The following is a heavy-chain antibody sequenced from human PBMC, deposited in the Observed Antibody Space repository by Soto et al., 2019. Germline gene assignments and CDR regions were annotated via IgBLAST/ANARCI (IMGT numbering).Heavy chain of an antibody. CDR3: ASGRFGYAIDY. CDR1: GGSTSSYY. J-gene: IGHJ4*02. Sequence: SETLSLTCPVSGGSTSSYYWSWIRQPPGKGLEWIGYIYYSGSTNYNPSLKSRVTISVDTSKNQFSLKLSSVTAADTAVYYCASGRFGYAIDYWGQGTLVTVSS. CDR2: IYYSGST. D-gene: IGHD5-12*01. V-gene: IGHV4-59*08.